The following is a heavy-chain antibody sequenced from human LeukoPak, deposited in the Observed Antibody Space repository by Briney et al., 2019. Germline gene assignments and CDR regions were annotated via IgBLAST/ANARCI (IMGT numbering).Heavy chain of an antibody. CDR2: ISGYNGNT. V-gene: IGHV1-18*01. D-gene: IGHD1-26*01. CDR3: ARFGVPGKEGGSYSGVDY. CDR1: GYTFTSYG. J-gene: IGHJ4*02. Sequence: ASVKVSCKASGYTFTSYGISWVRQAPGQGLEWMGWISGYNGNTNYAQKFQGRVTMTTDTSTSTANMELRSLTSDDTAVYYCARFGVPGKEGGSYSGVDYWGQGTLVTVSS.